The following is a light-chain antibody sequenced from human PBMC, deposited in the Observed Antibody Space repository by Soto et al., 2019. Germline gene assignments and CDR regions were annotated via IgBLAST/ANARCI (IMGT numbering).Light chain of an antibody. Sequence: DIQMTQSPSTLSASVGDRVTITCRTSQSISSWLAWYQQKPGKAPKLLIYKASSLESGVPSRFSGSGSGTEFTLTISSLQPDDFATYYCQQYNSYPYTFGQGTKLEIK. V-gene: IGKV1-5*03. CDR3: QQYNSYPYT. J-gene: IGKJ2*01. CDR2: KAS. CDR1: QSISSW.